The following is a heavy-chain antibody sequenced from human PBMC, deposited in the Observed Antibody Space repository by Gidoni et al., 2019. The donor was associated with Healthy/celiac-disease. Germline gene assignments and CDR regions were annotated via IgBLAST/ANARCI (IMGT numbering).Heavy chain of an antibody. CDR3: TRERYYYDSSGYYTIDY. CDR1: GFTFGDYA. Sequence: EVQLVESGGGLVKPGRSLRLSCTASGFTFGDYAMSWFRQAPGKGLEWVGFIRSKAYGGTTEYAASVKGRFTISRDDSKSIAYLQMNSLKTEDTAVYYCTRERYYYDSSGYYTIDYWGQGTLVTVSS. CDR2: IRSKAYGGTT. J-gene: IGHJ4*02. D-gene: IGHD3-22*01. V-gene: IGHV3-49*05.